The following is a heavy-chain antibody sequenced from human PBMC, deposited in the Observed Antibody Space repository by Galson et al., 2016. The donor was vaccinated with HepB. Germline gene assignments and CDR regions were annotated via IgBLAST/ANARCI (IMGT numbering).Heavy chain of an antibody. Sequence: SVKVSCKVSGGTFRNYAISWVRQAPGQGLEWMGGIIPILGTANYSQKFQGRVTITADKSTSTAYMEVSSLGSEDTAVYYCVIGYSGYDSPGFYYMDVWGKGTTVTVSS. D-gene: IGHD5-12*01. CDR2: IIPILGTA. J-gene: IGHJ6*03. CDR3: VIGYSGYDSPGFYYMDV. CDR1: GGTFRNYA. V-gene: IGHV1-69*06.